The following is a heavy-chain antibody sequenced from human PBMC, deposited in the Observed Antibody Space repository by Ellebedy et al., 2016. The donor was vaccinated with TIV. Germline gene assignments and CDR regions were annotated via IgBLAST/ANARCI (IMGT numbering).Heavy chain of an antibody. J-gene: IGHJ4*02. Sequence: PGGSLRLSCAASGFTFSSYAMHWVRQAPGKGLEYVSAISSNGGSTYYANSVKGRFTISRDNSKNTLYLQMGRLRAEDMAVYYCATQLGIGYWGQGTLVTVSS. CDR3: ATQLGIGY. V-gene: IGHV3-64*01. D-gene: IGHD7-27*01. CDR2: ISSNGGST. CDR1: GFTFSSYA.